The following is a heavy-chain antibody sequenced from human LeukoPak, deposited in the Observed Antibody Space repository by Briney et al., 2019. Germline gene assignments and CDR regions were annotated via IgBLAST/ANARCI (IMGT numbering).Heavy chain of an antibody. J-gene: IGHJ4*02. D-gene: IGHD3-10*01. CDR2: ISGSGGST. Sequence: PGGSLRLSCAASGFTFSSYAMSSARQAPGKGLEWVSAISGSGGSTYYADSVQGRFTIFRDNSKNSLYLQMNSLRAEDTAVYYCAKNRVLLWFGELSGWYFDYWGQGTLVTVSS. CDR3: AKNRVLLWFGELSGWYFDY. V-gene: IGHV3-23*01. CDR1: GFTFSSYA.